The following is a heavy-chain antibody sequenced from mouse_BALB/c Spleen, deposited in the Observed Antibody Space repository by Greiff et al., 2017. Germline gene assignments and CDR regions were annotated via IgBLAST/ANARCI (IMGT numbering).Heavy chain of an antibody. V-gene: IGHV2-6-7*01. Sequence: VQLKESGPGLVAPSQSLSITCTVSGFSLTGYGVNWVRQPPGKGLEWLGMIWGDGSTDYNSALKSRLSISKDNSKSQVFLKMNSLQTDDTARYYCARDSYYYGSSSAWFAYWGQGTLVTVSA. D-gene: IGHD1-1*01. CDR2: IWGDGST. CDR1: GFSLTGYG. J-gene: IGHJ3*01. CDR3: ARDSYYYGSSSAWFAY.